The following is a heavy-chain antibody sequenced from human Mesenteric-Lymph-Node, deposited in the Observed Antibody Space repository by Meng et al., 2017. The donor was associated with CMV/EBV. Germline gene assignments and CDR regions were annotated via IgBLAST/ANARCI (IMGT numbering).Heavy chain of an antibody. V-gene: IGHV3-23*01. CDR2: IGVGCFDT. D-gene: IGHD3-16*01. Sequence: FCTSALWCVRWVPGNAMEWVSTIGVGCFDTYYTYSVTVRFTLSSDISNSTLYLQMNSLRAEDTAVYYCAKGRGVGAINICFYCWYFDLWRPGTLVTVSS. CDR1: FCTSA. CDR3: AKGRGVGAINICFYCWYFDL. J-gene: IGHJ2*01.